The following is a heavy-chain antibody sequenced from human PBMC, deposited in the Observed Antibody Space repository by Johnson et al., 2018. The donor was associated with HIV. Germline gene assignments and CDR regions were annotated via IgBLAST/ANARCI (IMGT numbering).Heavy chain of an antibody. J-gene: IGHJ3*02. V-gene: IGHV3-74*01. CDR2: INSDGSST. D-gene: IGHD6-13*01. Sequence: VQLVESGGGVVQPGRSLRLSCAASGFTFSSYWMHWVRQAPGKGLVWVSRINSDGSSTRYADSVKGRFTISRDNAKNTLYLQMNSLRAEDTAVYYCARDGVYSSPHDAFEIWGQGTMVTVSP. CDR3: ARDGVYSSPHDAFEI. CDR1: GFTFSSYW.